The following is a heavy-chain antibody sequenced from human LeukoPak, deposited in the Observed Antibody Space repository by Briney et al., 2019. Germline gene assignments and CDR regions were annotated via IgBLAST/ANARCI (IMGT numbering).Heavy chain of an antibody. V-gene: IGHV1-2*02. CDR1: VYTFTGYY. Sequence: ASVNVSCKASVYTFTGYYMHWLRQAPGQGLEWMGWINPNSGGTNYAQKFQGRVTMTRDTSITTAYMELSRLRSDDTAVYYCARGIRYFDWLLYKAEYFQHWGQGTLVTVSS. CDR3: ARGIRYFDWLLYKAEYFQH. CDR2: INPNSGGT. D-gene: IGHD3-9*01. J-gene: IGHJ1*01.